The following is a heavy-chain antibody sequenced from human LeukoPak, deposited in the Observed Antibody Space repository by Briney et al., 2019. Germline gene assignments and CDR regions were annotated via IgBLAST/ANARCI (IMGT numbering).Heavy chain of an antibody. Sequence: GGSLTLSCAASGFTFSSYSMNWVRQAPGKGLEWVSYISSSSSTIYYADSVKGRFTISRDNAKNSLYLQMNSLRAEDTAVYYCARGPPRMATISPFDYWGQGTLVTVSS. CDR1: GFTFSSYS. J-gene: IGHJ4*02. D-gene: IGHD5-12*01. CDR2: ISSSSSTI. V-gene: IGHV3-48*01. CDR3: ARGPPRMATISPFDY.